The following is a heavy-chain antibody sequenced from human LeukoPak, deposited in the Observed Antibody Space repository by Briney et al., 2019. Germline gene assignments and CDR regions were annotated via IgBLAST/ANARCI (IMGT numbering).Heavy chain of an antibody. V-gene: IGHV1-69*04. CDR1: GYTFTSYY. CDR2: IIPILGIA. CDR3: ARDIVVVPAAISYYGMDV. J-gene: IGHJ6*02. D-gene: IGHD2-2*02. Sequence: ASVKVPCEASGYTFTSYYMHWVRQAPGQGLEWMGRIIPILGIANYAQKFQGRVTITADKSTSTAYMELSSLRSEDTAVYYCARDIVVVPAAISYYGMDVWGQGTTVTVSS.